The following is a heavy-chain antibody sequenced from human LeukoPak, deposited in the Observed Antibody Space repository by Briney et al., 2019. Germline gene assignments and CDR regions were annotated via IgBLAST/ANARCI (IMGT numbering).Heavy chain of an antibody. V-gene: IGHV3-30*15. D-gene: IGHD6-19*01. Sequence: GGSLRLSCAASGFTFRSYAMHWVRQAPGKGLEWVAVISDDGSRQHYADFLEGRITISRDNSKNTVSLQMSSLRTEDTAVYFCAREQSGDGWSGFDYWGQGTLVTVPS. CDR2: ISDDGSRQ. CDR1: GFTFRSYA. J-gene: IGHJ4*02. CDR3: AREQSGDGWSGFDY.